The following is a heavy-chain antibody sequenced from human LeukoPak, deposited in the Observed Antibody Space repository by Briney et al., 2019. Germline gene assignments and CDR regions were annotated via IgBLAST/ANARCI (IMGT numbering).Heavy chain of an antibody. CDR1: GYTLTELS. Sequence: ASVKVSCKVSGYTLTELSMHWVRHAPGKGLEWMGGFDPEDGETIYAQKFQGRVTMTEDTSTDTAYMELSSLRSEDTAVYYCATVLLYDSTGYYSNYFDYWGQGTLVTVSS. D-gene: IGHD3-22*01. J-gene: IGHJ4*02. V-gene: IGHV1-24*01. CDR3: ATVLLYDSTGYYSNYFDY. CDR2: FDPEDGET.